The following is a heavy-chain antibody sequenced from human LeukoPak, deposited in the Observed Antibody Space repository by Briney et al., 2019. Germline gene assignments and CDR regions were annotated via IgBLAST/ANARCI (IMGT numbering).Heavy chain of an antibody. V-gene: IGHV3-30*18. J-gene: IGHJ3*02. D-gene: IGHD2-2*01. CDR3: AKTPLYYAEDGFDI. Sequence: PGGSLRLSCAASGFTFSSYAMSWVRQAPGKGLEWVAVISYDGSNKYYADSVKGRFTISRDNSKNTLYLQMNSLRAEDTAVYYCAKTPLYYAEDGFDIWGQGTMVTVSS. CDR1: GFTFSSYA. CDR2: ISYDGSNK.